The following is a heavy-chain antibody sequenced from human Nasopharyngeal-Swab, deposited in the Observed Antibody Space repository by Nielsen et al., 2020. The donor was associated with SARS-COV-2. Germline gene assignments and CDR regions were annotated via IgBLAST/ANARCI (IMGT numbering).Heavy chain of an antibody. CDR3: AKDDIRYCDGGSCLFDY. Sequence: GESLKIPCAASGFTLSSYAMSWARQAPGKGLEWVSGISSSVDSTYYADSVKGPFPISRDNSKNTLFLQMNSLRAEDTAVYYCAKDDIRYCDGGSCLFDYWGQGTLVTVSS. CDR1: GFTLSSYA. J-gene: IGHJ4*02. D-gene: IGHD2-15*01. V-gene: IGHV3-23*01. CDR2: ISSSVDST.